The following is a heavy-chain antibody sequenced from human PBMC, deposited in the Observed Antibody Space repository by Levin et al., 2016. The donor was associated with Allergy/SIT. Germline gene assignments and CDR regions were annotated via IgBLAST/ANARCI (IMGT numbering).Heavy chain of an antibody. J-gene: IGHJ4*02. CDR2: IYYSGST. V-gene: IGHV4-59*01. Sequence: WIRQPPGKGLEYIGYIYYSGSTSYNPSLRSRVTMSVDTSKNQFSLKLSSVTAADTAVYYCARDSGSGSGWGYWGQGTLVTVSS. D-gene: IGHD6-19*01. CDR3: ARDSGSGSGWGY.